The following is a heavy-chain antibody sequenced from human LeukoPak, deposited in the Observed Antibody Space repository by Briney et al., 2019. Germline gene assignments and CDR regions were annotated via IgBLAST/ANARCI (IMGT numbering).Heavy chain of an antibody. CDR3: AKDIYGDEGDAFDI. CDR1: GFTFDDYA. J-gene: IGHJ3*02. V-gene: IGHV3-9*03. D-gene: IGHD4-17*01. Sequence: PGRSLRLSCAASGFTFDDYAMHWVRQAPGKGLEWVSGISWNSGSIGYADSVKGRFTISRDNAKNSLYLQMNSLRAEDMALYYCAKDIYGDEGDAFDIWGQGTMVTVSS. CDR2: ISWNSGSI.